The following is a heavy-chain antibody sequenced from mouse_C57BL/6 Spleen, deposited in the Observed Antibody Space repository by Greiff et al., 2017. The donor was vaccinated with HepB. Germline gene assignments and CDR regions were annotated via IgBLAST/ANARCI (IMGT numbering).Heavy chain of an antibody. D-gene: IGHD2-2*01. CDR2: IRPDSGST. CDR1: GYTFTDYW. Sequence: VLLQQSGAELVKPGASVKLSCKASGYTFTDYWMYWVKQRPGKGLEWVGMIRPDSGSTYYHEKFKSKVTMTVDKSSSTAYMQLSRLTSEDTAIYYCARGYDCYSPSHWYFDVWGTGTTVTVSS. V-gene: IGHV1-64*01. J-gene: IGHJ1*03. CDR3: ARGYDCYSPSHWYFDV.